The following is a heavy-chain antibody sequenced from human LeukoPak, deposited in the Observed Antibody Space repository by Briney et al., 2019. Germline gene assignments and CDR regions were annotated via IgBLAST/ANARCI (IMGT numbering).Heavy chain of an antibody. J-gene: IGHJ4*02. Sequence: ASVTVSCKASGYTFTSYGISWVRQAPGQGREWMGWISAYNGNTNYAQKLQGRVTMTTDTSTSTAYMELRSLRSDDTAVYYCARALYYGSGSYYFDYWGQGTLVTVSS. CDR3: ARALYYGSGSYYFDY. D-gene: IGHD3-10*01. CDR2: ISAYNGNT. CDR1: GYTFTSYG. V-gene: IGHV1-18*01.